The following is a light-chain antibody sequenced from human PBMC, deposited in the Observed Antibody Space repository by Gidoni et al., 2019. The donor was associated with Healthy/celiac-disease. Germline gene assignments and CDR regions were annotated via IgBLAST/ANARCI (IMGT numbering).Light chain of an antibody. CDR1: QSVLYSSNNKNY. CDR2: WAS. CDR3: QQYYSTLWT. J-gene: IGKJ1*01. Sequence: DIVMTQPPDSLAVSLGERATINSKSSQSVLYSSNNKNYLAWYQQKPGQPPKLLIYWASTRESGVPDRFSGSGSGTDFTLTISSLQAEDVAVYYCQQYYSTLWTFGQGTKVEIK. V-gene: IGKV4-1*01.